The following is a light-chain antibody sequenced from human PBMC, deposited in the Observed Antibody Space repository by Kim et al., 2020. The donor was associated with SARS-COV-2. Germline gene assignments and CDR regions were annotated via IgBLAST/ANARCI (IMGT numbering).Light chain of an antibody. J-gene: IGLJ1*01. CDR3: TSYRSSGYV. CDR1: SSDVGGYNY. Sequence: QSALTQPASVSGSPGQSITISCTGTSSDVGGYNYVSWYQQYPGKAPKLMIYDVFKRPSGVSNRFSGSKSGNTASLTISGLQAEDEADYYCTSYRSSGYVFGTGTKVNVL. CDR2: DVF. V-gene: IGLV2-14*03.